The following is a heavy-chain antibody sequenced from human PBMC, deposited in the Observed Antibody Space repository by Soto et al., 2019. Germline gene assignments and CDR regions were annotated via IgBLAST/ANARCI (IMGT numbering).Heavy chain of an antibody. J-gene: IGHJ4*02. Sequence: GGSLRLSCAASGFTFSSYAMSWVRQAPGKGLEWVSAISGSGGSTYYADSVKGRFTISRDNSKNTLYLQMNSLRAEDTAVYYCAKDVPGGDIVVVPAAFFYWGQGTLVTVSS. CDR3: AKDVPGGDIVVVPAAFFY. D-gene: IGHD2-2*01. CDR1: GFTFSSYA. CDR2: ISGSGGST. V-gene: IGHV3-23*01.